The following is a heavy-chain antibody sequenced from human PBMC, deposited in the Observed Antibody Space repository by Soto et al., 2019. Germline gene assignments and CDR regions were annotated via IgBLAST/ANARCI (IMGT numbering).Heavy chain of an antibody. D-gene: IGHD1-26*01. CDR3: ARDMGPSGAYGY. CDR1: GFTFSTYW. V-gene: IGHV3-7*03. CDR2: IDPDGSQK. Sequence: EVQLVDSGGDLVQPGGSLRLSCAASGFTFSTYWMSWVRQAPGKGLEWVANIDPDGSQKYYVDSVKGRFTSSRDNAKNSLYLQINSLRAEATAVYYGARDMGPSGAYGYWGQGTLVTVSS. J-gene: IGHJ4*02.